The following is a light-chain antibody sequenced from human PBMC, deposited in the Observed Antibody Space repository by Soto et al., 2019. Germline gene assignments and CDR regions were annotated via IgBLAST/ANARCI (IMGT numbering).Light chain of an antibody. Sequence: EIVMTQSPATLSVSPGERATLYCKASQRISSNLAWYQQKPGQPPRLLIYGASTRATGIPARFSGSGSGTEFTLTISSLQSEDFAVYYCQQYHNWPPITFGQGTRLEIK. CDR2: GAS. J-gene: IGKJ5*01. V-gene: IGKV3D-15*01. CDR1: QRISSN. CDR3: QQYHNWPPIT.